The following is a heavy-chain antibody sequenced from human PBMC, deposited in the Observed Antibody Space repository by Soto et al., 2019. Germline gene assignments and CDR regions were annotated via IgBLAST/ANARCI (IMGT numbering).Heavy chain of an antibody. D-gene: IGHD3-9*01. Sequence: EVQLLESGGGFVQPGESLRLSCAASGFTFSLSAMSWVGQAPGRGLDWVSSLSGGGSTTDYADSVKGRFTISRDNSKNTVHLQMNSLRAEDTAVYYCAKGPEYDILTGCDYWGQGALVTVSS. V-gene: IGHV3-23*01. CDR3: AKGPEYDILTGCDY. J-gene: IGHJ4*02. CDR1: GFTFSLSA. CDR2: LSGGGSTT.